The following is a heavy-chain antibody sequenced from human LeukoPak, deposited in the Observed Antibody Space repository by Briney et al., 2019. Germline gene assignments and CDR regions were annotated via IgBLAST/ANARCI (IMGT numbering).Heavy chain of an antibody. Sequence: QPGGSLRLSCAASGFTFSASAMHWVRQASGKGLEWVGRLRNKANGYETAYAASVKGRFIISRDDSKNTAYLQMNSLKTEDTAVYYCTRLGYCTNGVCYFDYWGQGILVTVSS. J-gene: IGHJ4*02. CDR1: GFTFSASA. CDR2: LRNKANGYET. D-gene: IGHD2-8*01. V-gene: IGHV3-73*01. CDR3: TRLGYCTNGVCYFDY.